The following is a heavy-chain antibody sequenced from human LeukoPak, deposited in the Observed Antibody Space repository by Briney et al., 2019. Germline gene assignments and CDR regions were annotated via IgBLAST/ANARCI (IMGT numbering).Heavy chain of an antibody. J-gene: IGHJ6*02. CDR2: IYYSGST. CDR3: ARGSPNDYYYYGMDV. Sequence: SETLSLTCTVSGGSISSYYWSWIRQPPGKGLEWIGYIYYSGSTNYNPSLKSRVTISVDTSKNQFSLKLSSVTAADTAVYYCARGSPNDYYYYGMDVWGQGTTVTVSS. V-gene: IGHV4-59*08. CDR1: GGSISSYY.